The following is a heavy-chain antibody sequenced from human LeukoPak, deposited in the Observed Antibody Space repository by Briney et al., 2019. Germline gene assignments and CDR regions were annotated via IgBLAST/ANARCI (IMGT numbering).Heavy chain of an antibody. CDR3: ARDKRGYSGYDFSVYYYYGMDV. Sequence: SETLSLTCTVSGVSISSYYWSWIRQPPGKGLEWIGYIYYSGSTNYNPSLKSRVTISVDTSKNQFSLKLSSVTAADTAVYYCARDKRGYSGYDFSVYYYYGMDVWGQGTTVTVSS. CDR1: GVSISSYY. J-gene: IGHJ6*02. CDR2: IYYSGST. D-gene: IGHD5-12*01. V-gene: IGHV4-59*01.